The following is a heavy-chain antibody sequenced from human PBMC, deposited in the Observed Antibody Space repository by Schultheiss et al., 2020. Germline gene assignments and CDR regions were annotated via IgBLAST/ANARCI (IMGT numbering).Heavy chain of an antibody. V-gene: IGHV4-59*12. Sequence: SQPLSLTCTVSGGSISGYYWSWIRQPPGKGLEWIGYIYYSGSTNYDPSLKSRVTISVDTSKNQFSLKLSSVTAADTAVYYCARELSYDSSGYSFDYWGQGTLVTVAS. CDR1: GGSISGYY. CDR2: IYYSGST. CDR3: ARELSYDSSGYSFDY. D-gene: IGHD3-22*01. J-gene: IGHJ4*02.